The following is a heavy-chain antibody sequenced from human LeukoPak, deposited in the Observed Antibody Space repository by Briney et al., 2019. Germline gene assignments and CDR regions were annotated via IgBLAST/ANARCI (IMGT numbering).Heavy chain of an antibody. J-gene: IGHJ4*02. CDR1: GLTFSSYS. V-gene: IGHV3-48*02. CDR3: ARADRDGNKRFLD. D-gene: IGHD5-24*01. CDR2: VSSSGTTT. Sequence: GGSLRLSCAASGLTFSSYSVIWARQAPGKGLEWVSYVSSSGTTTYYADSVKGRFTISRDNGKNLVFLQMNSLRDEDTAVYYCARADRDGNKRFLDWGQGTLVTVSS.